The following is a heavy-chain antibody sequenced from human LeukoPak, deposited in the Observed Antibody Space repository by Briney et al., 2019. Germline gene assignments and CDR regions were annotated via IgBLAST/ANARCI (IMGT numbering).Heavy chain of an antibody. J-gene: IGHJ4*02. CDR2: INHSGST. D-gene: IGHD2-15*01. V-gene: IGHV4-34*01. CDR1: GGSFSVYY. CDR3: ARGLLSPY. Sequence: SETLSLTCAVYGGSFSVYYWSWIRQPPGKGLEWIGEINHSGSTNYNPSLKSRVTISVDTSKNQFSLKLSSVTAADTAVYYCARGLLSPYWGQGTLVTVSS.